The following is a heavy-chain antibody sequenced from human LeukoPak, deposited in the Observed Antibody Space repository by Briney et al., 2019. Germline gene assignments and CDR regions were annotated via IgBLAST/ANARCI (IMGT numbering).Heavy chain of an antibody. CDR3: ARAAPDYGDPNWYFDL. V-gene: IGHV3-7*01. J-gene: IGHJ2*01. CDR2: IKQDGSKK. Sequence: GGSLRLSCVASGFPFSSYWMTWVRQAPGKGLEWVANIKQDGSKKSYVDSVKGRFTISRDNAKNSLYLQMNSLRAEDTAVYYCARAAPDYGDPNWYFDLWGRGTLVTVSS. D-gene: IGHD4-17*01. CDR1: GFPFSSYW.